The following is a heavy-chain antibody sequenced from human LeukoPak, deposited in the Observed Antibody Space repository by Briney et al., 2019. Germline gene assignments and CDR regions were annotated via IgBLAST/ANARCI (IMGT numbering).Heavy chain of an antibody. V-gene: IGHV1-69*13. CDR3: ARDRGHSSSWLLNGD. D-gene: IGHD6-13*01. J-gene: IGHJ4*02. Sequence: ASVKVSXKASGGTFRSYAISWVRQAPGQGLEWMGGIIPIFGTANYAQKFQGRVTITADESTSTAYMELSSLRSEDTAVYYCARDRGHSSSWLLNGDWGQGTLVTVSS. CDR2: IIPIFGTA. CDR1: GGTFRSYA.